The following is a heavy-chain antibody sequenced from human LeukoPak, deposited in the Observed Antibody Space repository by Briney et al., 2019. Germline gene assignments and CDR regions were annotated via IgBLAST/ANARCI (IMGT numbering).Heavy chain of an antibody. CDR3: AKDYCSSTSCYYFDY. J-gene: IGHJ4*02. CDR2: ISDSGGST. CDR1: GFTFSSYA. D-gene: IGHD2-2*01. V-gene: IGHV3-23*01. Sequence: GGSLRLSCAASGFTFSSYAMSWVRQAPGKGLEWVSGISDSGGSTYYADSVKGRFTISRDNSKNMLYLQMNSLRAEDTAAYYCAKDYCSSTSCYYFDYWGQGTLVTVSS.